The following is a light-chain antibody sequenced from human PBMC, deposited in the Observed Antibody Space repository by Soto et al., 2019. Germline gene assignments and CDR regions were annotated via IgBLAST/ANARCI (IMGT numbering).Light chain of an antibody. Sequence: EIVLTQSPGTLSLSPGERATLSCMASQSLTTRCLAWYQQKPGQAPRLLIYGASSRATGIPDRFSGSGSGTLNPIIISSLEHDDVVVYYWQQYGDFPYTFGQGTTLEIK. V-gene: IGKV3-20*01. CDR2: GAS. J-gene: IGKJ2*01. CDR3: QQYGDFPYT. CDR1: QSLTTRC.